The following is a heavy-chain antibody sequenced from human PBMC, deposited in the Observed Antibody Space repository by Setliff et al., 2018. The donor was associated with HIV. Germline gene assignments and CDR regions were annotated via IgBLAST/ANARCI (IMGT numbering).Heavy chain of an antibody. J-gene: IGHJ3*02. CDR1: GGSIGSTDYY. Sequence: SETLSLTCTVSGGSIGSTDYYWGWIRQPPGKGLEWIGSIYHSGSTYYNPSLKSRVTISVDTSKNQFSLKLSSVTAADTAVYYCARHVTVYYYDSSGYYSGAFDIWGQGTMVTVSS. CDR3: ARHVTVYYYDSSGYYSGAFDI. V-gene: IGHV4-39*01. CDR2: IYHSGST. D-gene: IGHD3-22*01.